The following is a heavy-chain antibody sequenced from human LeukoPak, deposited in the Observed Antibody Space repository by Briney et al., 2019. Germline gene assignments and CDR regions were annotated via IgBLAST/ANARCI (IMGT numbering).Heavy chain of an antibody. V-gene: IGHV6-1*01. CDR3: ARFKAAGVDGFDI. CDR2: TYYRSKWYN. J-gene: IGHJ3*02. Sequence: SQTLSLTCAISGGSVSSNSAAWNWIRQSPSRGLEWLGRTYYRSKWYNEYAVSVKSRITINPDTSKNQFPLQLNSVTPEDTAVYYCARFKAAGVDGFDIWGQGTMVTVSS. CDR1: GGSVSSNSAA. D-gene: IGHD6-13*01.